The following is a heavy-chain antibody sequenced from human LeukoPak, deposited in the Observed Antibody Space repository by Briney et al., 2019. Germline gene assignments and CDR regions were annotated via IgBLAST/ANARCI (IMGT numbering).Heavy chain of an antibody. D-gene: IGHD6-13*01. CDR1: GYTFTSYA. J-gene: IGHJ5*02. CDR2: INAGNGNT. CDR3: AKDGSSSWYYGWFDP. V-gene: IGHV1-3*03. Sequence: ASVKVSCKASGYTFTSYAMHWVRQAPGQRLEWMGWINAGNGNTKYSQEFQGRVTITRDTSASTAYMELSSLRSEDMAVYYCAKDGSSSWYYGWFDPWGLGTLVTVSS.